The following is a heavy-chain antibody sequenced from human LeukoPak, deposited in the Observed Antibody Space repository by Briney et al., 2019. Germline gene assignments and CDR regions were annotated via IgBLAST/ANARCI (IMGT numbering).Heavy chain of an antibody. J-gene: IGHJ4*02. CDR1: GYSLSSGYY. D-gene: IGHD6-13*01. V-gene: IGHV4-38-2*02. CDR2: IYHSGST. CDR3: ASSGIAAAGTFQFDY. Sequence: SETLSLTCTVSGYSLSSGYYWGWIRQPPGKGLEWIGSIYHSGSTYYNSSLKSRVTISVDTSKNQFSLKLSSVTAADTAVYYCASSGIAAAGTFQFDYWGQGTLVTVSS.